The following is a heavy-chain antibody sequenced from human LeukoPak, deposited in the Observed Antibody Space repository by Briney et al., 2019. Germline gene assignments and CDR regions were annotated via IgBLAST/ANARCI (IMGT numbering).Heavy chain of an antibody. J-gene: IGHJ3*02. CDR1: GFTFSSYS. CDR3: ARDVEGWAFDI. CDR2: ISRSSSYI. D-gene: IGHD5-24*01. Sequence: GGSLRLSCAASGFTFSSYSMNWVRQAPGKGLEWVSSISRSSSYIYYADSVKGRFTISRDNAKNSLYLQMNSLRAEDTAVYYCARDVEGWAFDIWGQGTMVTVSS. V-gene: IGHV3-21*01.